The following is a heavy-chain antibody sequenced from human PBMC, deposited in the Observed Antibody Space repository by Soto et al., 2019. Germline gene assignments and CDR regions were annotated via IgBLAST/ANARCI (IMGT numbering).Heavy chain of an antibody. J-gene: IGHJ4*02. V-gene: IGHV1-69*02. CDR1: GGTFSSYT. D-gene: IGHD4-17*01. Sequence: QVQLVQSGAEVKKPGSSVKVSCKTSGGTFSSYTISWVRQAPGQGLEWMGRIIPILGIANYAQKFQGRVTIPADKSTSTAYMGLSSLRSEDTAVYYCASSFGDSSVGYWGEGSLVTVSS. CDR3: ASSFGDSSVGY. CDR2: IIPILGIA.